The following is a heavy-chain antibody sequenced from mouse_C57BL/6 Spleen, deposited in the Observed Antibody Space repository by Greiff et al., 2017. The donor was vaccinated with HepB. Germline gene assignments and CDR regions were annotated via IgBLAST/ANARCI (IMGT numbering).Heavy chain of an antibody. CDR2: ISYDGSN. D-gene: IGHD1-1*01. J-gene: IGHJ1*03. Sequence: VKLQESGPGLVKPSQSLSLTCSVTGYSITSGYYWNWIRQFPGNKLEWMGYISYDGSNNYNPSLKNRISITRDTSKNQFFLKLHSVTTEDTATYYCAREGIYYYGSSYVWYFDVWGTGTTVTVSS. CDR1: GYSITSGYY. CDR3: AREGIYYYGSSYVWYFDV. V-gene: IGHV3-6*01.